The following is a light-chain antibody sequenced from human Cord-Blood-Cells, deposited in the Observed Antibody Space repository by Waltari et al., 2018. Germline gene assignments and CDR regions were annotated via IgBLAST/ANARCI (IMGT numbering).Light chain of an antibody. V-gene: IGKV1-5*01. CDR3: QQYNSLTWT. Sequence: IQMIQSPSTLSASVGDRVTITCRASQSISSWLAWYQQKPGKAPKLLIYDASSLESGVPSRFSGSGSGTEFTLTISSLQPDDFATYYCQQYNSLTWTFGQGTKVEIK. CDR2: DAS. J-gene: IGKJ1*01. CDR1: QSISSW.